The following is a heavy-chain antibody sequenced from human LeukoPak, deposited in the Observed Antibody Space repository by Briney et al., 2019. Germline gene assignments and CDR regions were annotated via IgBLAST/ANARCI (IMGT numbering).Heavy chain of an antibody. V-gene: IGHV3-48*04. J-gene: IGHJ4*02. CDR3: ARAGEADYYDSSGYYS. Sequence: GGSLRLSCAASGFTFSSYSMNWVRQAPGKGLEWVSYISSSGSTIYYADSVKGRFTISRDNAKNSLYLQMNSLRAEDTAVYYCARAGEADYYDSSGYYSWGQGTLVTVSS. D-gene: IGHD3-22*01. CDR1: GFTFSSYS. CDR2: ISSSGSTI.